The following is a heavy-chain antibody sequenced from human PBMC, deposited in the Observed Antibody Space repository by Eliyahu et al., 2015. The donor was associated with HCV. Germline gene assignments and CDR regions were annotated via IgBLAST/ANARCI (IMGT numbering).Heavy chain of an antibody. D-gene: IGHD2-8*02. V-gene: IGHV1-18*01. CDR3: ARSGLILDWTRLKHYYYGMDV. J-gene: IGHJ6*02. CDR2: INTYNGDT. Sequence: QVQLVQSGAEVKKPGASVKVSCKASGYTFNSHGISWVRQAPGQGLEWMGWINTYNGDTNYAQKLQDRVSMTIETSTSTAYMELRSLRFDDTAVYYCARSGLILDWTRLKHYYYGMDVWGQGTTVTVSS. CDR1: GYTFNSHG.